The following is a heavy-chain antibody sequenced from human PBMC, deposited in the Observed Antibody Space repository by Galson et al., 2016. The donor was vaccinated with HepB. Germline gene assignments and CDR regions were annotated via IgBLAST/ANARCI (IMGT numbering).Heavy chain of an antibody. V-gene: IGHV3-74*01. CDR1: GFTFSNYW. CDR2: IFADGSRA. CDR3: ARVGPGSSWYPGRVFWFDP. Sequence: SLRLSCAASGFTFSNYWMHWVRQPPGKGLMWVSRIFADGSRAGYADSVKGRFTISRDNTKNTLFLQMNSLGAEDTAVYYCARVGPGSSWYPGRVFWFDPWGQGTLVTVSS. J-gene: IGHJ5*02. D-gene: IGHD6-13*01.